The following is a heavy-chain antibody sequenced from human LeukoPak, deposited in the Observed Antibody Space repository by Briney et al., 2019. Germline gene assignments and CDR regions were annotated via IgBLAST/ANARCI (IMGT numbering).Heavy chain of an antibody. V-gene: IGHV1-69*01. J-gene: IGHJ4*02. D-gene: IGHD1-26*01. CDR2: IIPIFGTA. Sequence: SVKVSCKASGGTFSSYAISWVRQAPGQGLEWMGGIIPIFGTANYAQKFQGRVTITADESTSTVYMELSSLRSEDTAVYYCARNPLVGATSYFDYWGQGTLVTVSS. CDR1: GGTFSSYA. CDR3: ARNPLVGATSYFDY.